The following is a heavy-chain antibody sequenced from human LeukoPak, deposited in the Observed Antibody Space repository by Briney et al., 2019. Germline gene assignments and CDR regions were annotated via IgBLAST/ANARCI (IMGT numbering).Heavy chain of an antibody. CDR1: GGSISSYY. CDR2: ISYSGST. CDR3: ARGIGNSRGTRFDP. D-gene: IGHD3-22*01. V-gene: IGHV4-59*01. J-gene: IGHJ5*02. Sequence: ASETLSLTCTVSGGSISSYYWTWIRQPPGKGLEWIVYISYSGSTTYNPSLKSRVTISLDTSKNQFSLNLNSLTAADTAVYYCARGIGNSRGTRFDPWGQGTLVTVSS.